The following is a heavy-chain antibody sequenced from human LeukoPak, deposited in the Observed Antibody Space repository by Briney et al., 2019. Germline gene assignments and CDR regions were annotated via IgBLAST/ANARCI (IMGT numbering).Heavy chain of an antibody. J-gene: IGHJ6*03. CDR1: GFTFSSYA. CDR3: EKGSGYEAQSYYYYMDV. D-gene: IGHD5-12*01. V-gene: IGHV3-23*01. Sequence: GGSLRLSCAASGFTFSSYAMRWVRQAPGKGLEWVSAISASGGSTYYADSVKGRFTISRDNYTTTLYLHVNSLRPEDTAVYYCEKGSGYEAQSYYYYMDVWGKGTTVTISS. CDR2: ISASGGST.